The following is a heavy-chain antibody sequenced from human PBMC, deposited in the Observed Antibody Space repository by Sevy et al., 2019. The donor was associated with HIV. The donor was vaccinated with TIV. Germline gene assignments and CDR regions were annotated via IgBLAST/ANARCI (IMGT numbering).Heavy chain of an antibody. Sequence: ASVKVSCKASGYTFTSYDINWVRQATGQGLEWMGWMNPNSGNTGYAQKFQGRVTMTRNTSISTAYMELSSLGSEDTAVYYCAGGLGVWGSYRYPEGYYYYGMDVWGQGTTVTVSS. V-gene: IGHV1-8*01. D-gene: IGHD3-16*02. CDR3: AGGLGVWGSYRYPEGYYYYGMDV. CDR2: MNPNSGNT. J-gene: IGHJ6*02. CDR1: GYTFTSYD.